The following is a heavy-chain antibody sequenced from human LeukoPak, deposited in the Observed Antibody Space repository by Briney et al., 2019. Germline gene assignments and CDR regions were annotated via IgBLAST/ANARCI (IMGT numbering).Heavy chain of an antibody. CDR3: AKDILYSSGWYGFDY. CDR2: ISWNSGSI. J-gene: IGHJ4*02. CDR1: GLTFDDYA. V-gene: IGHV3-9*01. D-gene: IGHD6-19*01. Sequence: GRSLRLSCAASGLTFDDYAMHWVRQAPGKGLEWVSGISWNSGSIGYADSVKGRFTISRDNAKNSLYLQMNSLRAEDTALYYCAKDILYSSGWYGFDYWGQGTLVTVSS.